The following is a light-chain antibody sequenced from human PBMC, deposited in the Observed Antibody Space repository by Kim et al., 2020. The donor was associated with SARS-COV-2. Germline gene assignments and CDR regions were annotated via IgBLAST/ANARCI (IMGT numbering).Light chain of an antibody. CDR2: DAS. CDR3: QQRSNWPRWT. V-gene: IGKV3-11*01. CDR1: QSVSSY. J-gene: IGKJ1*01. Sequence: SPGERATLSCRASQSVSSYLAWYQRKPGQAPRLLIYDASNRATGIPARFSGSGSGTDFTLTISSLEPEDFAVYYCQQRSNWPRWTFGQGTKVDIK.